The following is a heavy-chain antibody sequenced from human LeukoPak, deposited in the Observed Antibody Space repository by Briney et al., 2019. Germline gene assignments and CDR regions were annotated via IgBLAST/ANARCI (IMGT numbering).Heavy chain of an antibody. D-gene: IGHD6-6*01. CDR2: ISGSGGST. CDR3: ARALQYLHSSSSGAFDI. V-gene: IGHV3-23*01. J-gene: IGHJ3*02. CDR1: GFTFSSYA. Sequence: PGGSLRLSCAASGFTFSSYAMSWVRQAPGKGLEWVSAISGSGGSTYYADSVKGRFTISRDNSKNSLYLQMNSLRAEDTAVYYCARALQYLHSSSSGAFDIWGQGTMVTVSS.